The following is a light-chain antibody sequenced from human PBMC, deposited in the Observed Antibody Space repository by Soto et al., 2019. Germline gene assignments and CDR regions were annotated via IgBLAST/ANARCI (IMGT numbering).Light chain of an antibody. V-gene: IGKV3-20*01. CDR2: GAS. Sequence: EIVLTQSPGTLSLSPGERATLSCRASQSVSSFYLAWYQQKPGQAPRLLIYGASSRATGIPDRFSGSGSGTDLTLTISRLEPEDCAVYYCQQYGSSRFTFGQGTKLEIK. CDR3: QQYGSSRFT. J-gene: IGKJ2*01. CDR1: QSVSSFY.